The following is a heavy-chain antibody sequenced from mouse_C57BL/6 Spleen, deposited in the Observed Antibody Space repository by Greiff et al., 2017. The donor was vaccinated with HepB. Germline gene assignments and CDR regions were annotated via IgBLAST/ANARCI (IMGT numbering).Heavy chain of an antibody. Sequence: EVQLQQSGPGLVKPSQSLSLTCSVTGYSITSGYYWNWIRQFPGNKLEWMGYISYDGSNNYNPSLKNRISITRDTSKNQFFLKLNSVTTEDTATYYCARSGIYYYGSSPGLHAMDYWGQGTSVTVSS. CDR3: ARSGIYYYGSSPGLHAMDY. D-gene: IGHD1-1*01. V-gene: IGHV3-6*01. J-gene: IGHJ4*01. CDR2: ISYDGSN. CDR1: GYSITSGYY.